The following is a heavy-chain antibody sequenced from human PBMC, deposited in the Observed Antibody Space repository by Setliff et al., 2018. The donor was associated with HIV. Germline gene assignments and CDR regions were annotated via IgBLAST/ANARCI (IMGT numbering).Heavy chain of an antibody. CDR2: ITHSGST. CDR3: ARARRAGSGPKYFQH. D-gene: IGHD2-15*01. CDR1: GDSISSSSYY. Sequence: PSETLSLTCIVSGDSISSSSYYWGWVRQPPGKGLEWIGEITHSGSTNYNPSLKSRVTISVDTSKNQFSLKLTSVTAADTAVYYCARARRAGSGPKYFQHWGQGTLVTVSS. V-gene: IGHV4-39*07. J-gene: IGHJ1*01.